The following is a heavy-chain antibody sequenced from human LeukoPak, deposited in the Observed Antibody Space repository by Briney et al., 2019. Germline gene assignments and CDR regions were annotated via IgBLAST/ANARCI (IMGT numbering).Heavy chain of an antibody. Sequence: PSETLSLTCAVYGGSFSGYYWSWIRQPPGKGLEWIGEINHSGSTNYNPSLKSRVTISVDTSKNQFSLKLSSVTAADTAVYYCARGQRRSYYGSGSYLDYWGQGTLVTVSS. J-gene: IGHJ4*02. CDR3: ARGQRRSYYGSGSYLDY. D-gene: IGHD3-10*01. V-gene: IGHV4-34*01. CDR1: GGSFSGYY. CDR2: INHSGST.